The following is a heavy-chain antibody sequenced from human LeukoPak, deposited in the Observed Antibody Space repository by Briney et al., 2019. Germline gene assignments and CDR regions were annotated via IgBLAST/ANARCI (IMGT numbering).Heavy chain of an antibody. J-gene: IGHJ4*02. CDR3: VNLGYSD. V-gene: IGHV3-7*01. D-gene: IGHD5-12*01. CDR1: GFSFSAAW. Sequence: PGGSLRLSCEASGFSFSAAWMTWVRQAPGKWLEWVATIKSDGSDKYYVDSVKGRFTLSRDNAKNLVYLQMNSLRVEDTAVYYCVNLGYSDGGQGTLVTVSS. CDR2: IKSDGSDK.